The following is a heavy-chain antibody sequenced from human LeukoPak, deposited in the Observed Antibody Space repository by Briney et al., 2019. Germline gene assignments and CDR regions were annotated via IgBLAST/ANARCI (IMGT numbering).Heavy chain of an antibody. CDR3: ARRELLGYSYGLRTFNI. D-gene: IGHD5-18*01. J-gene: IGHJ3*02. CDR1: GFTDSSNY. V-gene: IGHV3-66*04. Sequence: PGGSLRLSCAASGFTDSSNYMSWVRQAPGKGLEWVSVIYSGGIYNDGTTNYGDSVKGRFTISRDNSKNTLYLQMNSLRAEDTAVYYCARRELLGYSYGLRTFNIWGQGTTVTISS. CDR2: IYSGGIYNDGTT.